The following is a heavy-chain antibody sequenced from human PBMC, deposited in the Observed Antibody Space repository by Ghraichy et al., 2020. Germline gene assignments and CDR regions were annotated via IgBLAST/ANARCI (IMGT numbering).Heavy chain of an antibody. CDR1: GFTFSSYW. Sequence: GGSLRLSCAASGFTFSSYWMHWVRQAPGKGLVWVSRINSDGSSTSYADSVKGRFTISRDNAKNTLYLQMNSLRAEDTAVYYCARDHPHYYDSSGIDYWGQGTLVTVSS. CDR2: INSDGSST. D-gene: IGHD3-22*01. CDR3: ARDHPHYYDSSGIDY. V-gene: IGHV3-74*01. J-gene: IGHJ4*02.